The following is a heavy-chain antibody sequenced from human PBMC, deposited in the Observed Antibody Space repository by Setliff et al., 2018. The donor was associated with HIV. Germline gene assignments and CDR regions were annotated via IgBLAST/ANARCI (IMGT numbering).Heavy chain of an antibody. Sequence: PSETLSLTCTVSGGPLSSYYWNWVRQAPGKGLEWASSISSSSSYIYYADSVKGRFTISRDNAKNSLYLQMNRLRVEDTAVYYCAKDGISGGAYPPYYFDYWGHGTLVTVSS. CDR3: AKDGISGGAYPPYYFDY. CDR2: ISSSSSYI. CDR1: GGPLSSYY. V-gene: IGHV3-21*04. D-gene: IGHD2-15*01. J-gene: IGHJ4*01.